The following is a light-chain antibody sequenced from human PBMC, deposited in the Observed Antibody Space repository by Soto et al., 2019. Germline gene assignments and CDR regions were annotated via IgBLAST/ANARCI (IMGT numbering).Light chain of an antibody. J-gene: IGKJ1*01. CDR1: QSFGGSY. V-gene: IGKV3-20*01. CDR2: GAS. Sequence: DIVVTQSPATLSASPGERVTLSCRASQSFGGSYLAWYQQKPGQAPRLLIYGASTRATGIPDRFSGSGSGTNFTLTVSRLEPEDFAVYYCQQYGRSRTFGQGTKVDIK. CDR3: QQYGRSRT.